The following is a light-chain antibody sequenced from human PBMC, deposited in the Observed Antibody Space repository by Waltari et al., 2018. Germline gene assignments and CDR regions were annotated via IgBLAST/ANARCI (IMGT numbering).Light chain of an antibody. CDR1: QSVRSN. Sequence: EIVMTQSPATLSVSPGETATVSCRASQSVRSNLAWYQQKPGQAPSLLIHGASTRATGVPARFSGSGSGTEFTLTISSLQSEDFAVYYCQQYDNWLLTFGGGTKVEI. J-gene: IGKJ4*01. CDR3: QQYDNWLLT. CDR2: GAS. V-gene: IGKV3-15*01.